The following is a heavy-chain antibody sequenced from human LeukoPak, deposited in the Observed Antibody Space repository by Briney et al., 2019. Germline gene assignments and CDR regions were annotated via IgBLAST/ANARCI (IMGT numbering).Heavy chain of an antibody. CDR1: GFTFSSHA. CDR3: VVSGSGSYYRFDY. CDR2: ISGSGLTT. D-gene: IGHD3-10*01. V-gene: IGHV3-23*01. J-gene: IGHJ4*02. Sequence: GGSLRLSCAASGFTFSSHAMSWVRQAPGKGLEWVSAISGSGLTTYYANSVKGRFTISRDNSKNTLYLQMYSLRAEDTAVYYCVVSGSGSYYRFDYWGQGALVTVSP.